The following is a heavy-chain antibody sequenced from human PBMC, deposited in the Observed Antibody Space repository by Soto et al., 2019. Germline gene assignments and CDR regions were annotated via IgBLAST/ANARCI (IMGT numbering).Heavy chain of an antibody. D-gene: IGHD6-19*01. J-gene: IGHJ5*02. Sequence: ASVKVSCKASGGTFSSYAISWVRQAPGQGLEWMGGIIPIFGTANYAQKFQGRVTITADESTSTAYMELSSLRSEDTAVYYCARDRLAGIAVAGTWDWFDPWGQGTLVTVSS. V-gene: IGHV1-69*13. CDR2: IIPIFGTA. CDR3: ARDRLAGIAVAGTWDWFDP. CDR1: GGTFSSYA.